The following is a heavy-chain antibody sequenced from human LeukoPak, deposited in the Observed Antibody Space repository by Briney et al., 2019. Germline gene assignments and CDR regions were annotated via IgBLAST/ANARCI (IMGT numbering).Heavy chain of an antibody. CDR2: ISAYNGNT. J-gene: IGHJ4*02. Sequence: ASVKVSCKASGYTFSSYGISWVRQAPGQGLEWMGWISAYNGNTNFAQEFQGRVTMTTDTSTSTAYMELSSLRAEDTAVYYCVKITSVTGGDCWGQGTRLTVSS. D-gene: IGHD1-1*01. V-gene: IGHV1-18*01. CDR3: VKITSVTGGDC. CDR1: GYTFSSYG.